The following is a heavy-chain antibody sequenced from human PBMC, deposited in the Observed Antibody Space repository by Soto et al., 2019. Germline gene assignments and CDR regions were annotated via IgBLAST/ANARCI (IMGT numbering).Heavy chain of an antibody. CDR1: GGSISSYY. V-gene: IGHV4-59*05. Sequence: PSETLSLTCTVSGGSISSYYWSWVRPPPGKGLEWIGSIYYSGSTYYNPSLKSRVTISVDTSKNQFSLKLSSVTAADTAVYYCARHESERGYSGYVIDYWGQGTLVTVSS. J-gene: IGHJ4*02. CDR3: ARHESERGYSGYVIDY. CDR2: IYYSGST. D-gene: IGHD5-12*01.